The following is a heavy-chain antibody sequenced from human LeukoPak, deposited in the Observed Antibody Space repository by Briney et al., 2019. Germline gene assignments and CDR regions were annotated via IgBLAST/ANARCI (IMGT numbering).Heavy chain of an antibody. CDR2: ISSSSNYI. V-gene: IGHV3-21*01. J-gene: IGHJ2*01. D-gene: IGHD6-19*01. CDR3: ARYQYSSGWIYWYFDL. CDR1: GFTFSSYS. Sequence: PGGSLRLSCAASGFTFSSYSMNWVRQAPGKGLEWVSSISSSSNYIYYADSVKGRFTISRDNAKNSLYLQMNSLRAEDTAVYYCARYQYSSGWIYWYFDLWGRGTLVTVSS.